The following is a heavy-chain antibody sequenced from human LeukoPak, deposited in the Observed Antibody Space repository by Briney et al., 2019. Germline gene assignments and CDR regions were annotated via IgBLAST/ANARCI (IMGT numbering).Heavy chain of an antibody. CDR1: GGSISSGDYY. Sequence: SETLSLTCTVSGGSISSGDYYWSWIRQPPGKGLEWIGYIYYSGNTNYNPSLKSRVTISVDTSKNQFSLKLSSVTAADTAVYYCARQGSAYYDFWSGYYNGWFDPWGQGTLVTVSS. CDR3: ARQGSAYYDFWSGYYNGWFDP. D-gene: IGHD3-3*01. J-gene: IGHJ5*02. CDR2: IYYSGNT. V-gene: IGHV4-30-4*01.